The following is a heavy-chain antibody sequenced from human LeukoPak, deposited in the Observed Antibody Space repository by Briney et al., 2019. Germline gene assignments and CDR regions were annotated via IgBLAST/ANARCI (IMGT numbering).Heavy chain of an antibody. V-gene: IGHV4-30-2*01. CDR1: GVSISSGAYS. J-gene: IGHJ5*02. CDR3: ARDLGYCSRGSCTRWFDP. Sequence: PSQTLSPTCAVSGVSISSGAYSWSWIRQPPGKGLEWIGYIYYSGNTYYNPSLKSRVSISVDGSKNVLSLRLNSVTAADTAFYYCARDLGYCSRGSCTRWFDPWGQGILVTVSS. CDR2: IYYSGNT. D-gene: IGHD2-15*01.